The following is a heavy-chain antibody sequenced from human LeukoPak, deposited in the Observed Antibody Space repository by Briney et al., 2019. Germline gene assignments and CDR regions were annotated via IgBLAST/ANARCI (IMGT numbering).Heavy chain of an antibody. CDR3: ARGGYGSGSYPLC. V-gene: IGHV1-2*02. CDR2: INPNSGGT. D-gene: IGHD3-10*01. Sequence: ASVKVSCKAAGYTLTGYYMHWLRQAPGQGLEWMGWINPNSGGTNYAQKFQGRVTMTRDTSISTAYMELSRLRSDDTAVYYCARGGYGSGSYPLCWGQGTLVTVSS. CDR1: GYTLTGYY. J-gene: IGHJ4*02.